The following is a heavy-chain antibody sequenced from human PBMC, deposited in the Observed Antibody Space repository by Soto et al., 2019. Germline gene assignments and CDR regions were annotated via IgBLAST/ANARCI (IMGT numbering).Heavy chain of an antibody. CDR1: GFTFSKYG. V-gene: IGHV3-30*18. Sequence: QVQVAESGGGVVQPGRSLRLSCAASGFTFSKYGMHWVRQAPGKGLEWVAVISYDGSNKYYADSVKGRFTISRDNSKNTLYLQMNSLRAEDTAVYYWVKDRPGADDTGCYYYSYHYYGMDVWGQGTTVTVS. CDR2: ISYDGSNK. CDR3: VKDRPGADDTGCYYYSYHYYGMDV. D-gene: IGHD3-22*01. J-gene: IGHJ6*02.